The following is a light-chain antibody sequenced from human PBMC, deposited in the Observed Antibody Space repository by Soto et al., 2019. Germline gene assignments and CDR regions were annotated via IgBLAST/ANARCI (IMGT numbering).Light chain of an antibody. J-gene: IGKJ2*01. CDR3: QQYNNWPPYT. CDR2: GAS. Sequence: ETVMTQSPVTLSVSPGERVTLSCRASQSVSINLAWYQQKPGLAPRLLIYGASTRATGIPARFSGSGSATEFTLTISSLQSEDFAVYYCQQYNNWPPYTFGQGTKLEIK. V-gene: IGKV3-15*01. CDR1: QSVSIN.